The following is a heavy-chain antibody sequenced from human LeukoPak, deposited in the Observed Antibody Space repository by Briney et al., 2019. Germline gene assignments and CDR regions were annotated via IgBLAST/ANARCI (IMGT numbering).Heavy chain of an antibody. Sequence: SETLSLTCAVYGGSFSGYYWSWIRQPPGKGLEWIGEINHSGSTNYNPSLKSRVTISVDTTKNQFSLKLSSVTAADTAVYYCARRAQWLRFGPADYWGQGTLVTVSS. J-gene: IGHJ4*02. V-gene: IGHV4-34*01. CDR2: INHSGST. CDR1: GGSFSGYY. D-gene: IGHD5-12*01. CDR3: ARRAQWLRFGPADY.